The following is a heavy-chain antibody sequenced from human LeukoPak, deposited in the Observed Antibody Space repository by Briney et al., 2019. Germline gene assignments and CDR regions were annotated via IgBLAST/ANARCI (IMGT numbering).Heavy chain of an antibody. J-gene: IGHJ4*02. CDR2: FDPEDGET. CDR1: GYTLTELS. V-gene: IGHV1-24*01. CDR3: ARDSSAEGYYFDY. D-gene: IGHD6-13*01. Sequence: ASVKVSCKVSGYTLTELSMHWVRQAPGKGLEWMGGFDPEDGETIYAQKFQGRVTMTRDTSTSTVYMELSSLRSEDTAVYYCARDSSAEGYYFDYWGQGTLVTVSS.